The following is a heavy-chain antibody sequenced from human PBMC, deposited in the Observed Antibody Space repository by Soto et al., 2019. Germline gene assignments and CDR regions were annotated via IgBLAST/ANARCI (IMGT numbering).Heavy chain of an antibody. CDR1: GFSLSTSGVG. CDR2: IYWDDDK. D-gene: IGHD3-10*01. V-gene: IGHV2-5*02. Sequence: QITLKESGPTLVKPTQTLTLTCTFSGFSLSTSGVGVGWIRQPPGKALEWLALIYWDDDKRYSPSLKSRLTITKDTSKDQVVLTMTNMDPVDTATYYCAYSRYTGSGVDYWGQGTLVTVSS. CDR3: AYSRYTGSGVDY. J-gene: IGHJ4*02.